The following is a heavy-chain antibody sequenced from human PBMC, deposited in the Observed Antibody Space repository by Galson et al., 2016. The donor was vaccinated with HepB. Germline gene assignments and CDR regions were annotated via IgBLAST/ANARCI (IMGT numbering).Heavy chain of an antibody. CDR2: INHRGDT. Sequence: SETLSLTCAVYGGPFSGYYWSWIRQPPGEGREWIGDINHRGDTNYNPSLKSRVTISVDTSKNQFSLKLNSVTAADTAIYYCSRGPRTYYYGSGTYYVYWGQGTLVTVSS. V-gene: IGHV4-34*01. CDR3: SRGPRTYYYGSGTYYVY. CDR1: GGPFSGYY. D-gene: IGHD3-10*01. J-gene: IGHJ4*02.